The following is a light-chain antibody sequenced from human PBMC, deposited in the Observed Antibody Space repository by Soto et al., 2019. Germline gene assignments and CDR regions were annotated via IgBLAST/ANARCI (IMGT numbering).Light chain of an antibody. CDR2: GAS. V-gene: IGKV3-20*01. CDR3: QQYGSSPPIT. J-gene: IGKJ5*01. CDR1: QSVSSSY. Sequence: EVGLTQSPGTLSLTPGERATIYCRASQSVSSSYLAWYQQKPGQAPRLLIYGASSRATGIPDRFSGSGSGTDFTLTISRLEPEDFAVYYCQQYGSSPPITFGQGTRLEIK.